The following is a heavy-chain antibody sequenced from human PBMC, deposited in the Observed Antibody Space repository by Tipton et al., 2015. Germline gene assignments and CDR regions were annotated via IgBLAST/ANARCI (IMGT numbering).Heavy chain of an antibody. Sequence: SLRLSCAASGFTLSSHGMHWVRQAPGKGLEWVAVISYDGSNEFYADSVKGRFTISRDKSKNTLFLQMNSLRAEDTAVYYCATLITIFAAALFGAFDIWGQGTMVTVSS. D-gene: IGHD3-3*01. CDR3: ATLITIFAAALFGAFDI. CDR1: GFTLSSHG. J-gene: IGHJ3*02. CDR2: ISYDGSNE. V-gene: IGHV3-30*03.